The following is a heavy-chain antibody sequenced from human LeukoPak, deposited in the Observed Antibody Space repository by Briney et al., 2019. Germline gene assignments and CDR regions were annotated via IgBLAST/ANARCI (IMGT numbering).Heavy chain of an antibody. CDR1: GFTFDDYA. V-gene: IGHV3-9*01. D-gene: IGHD3-3*01. Sequence: GGSLRLSCAASGFTFDDYAMHWVRQAPGKGLEWVSGISWNSGSIGYADSVKGRFTISRDNAKNSLYLQMNSLRAEDTALYYCAKASHDFWSGYNWFDPWGQGTLVTVSS. CDR3: AKASHDFWSGYNWFDP. J-gene: IGHJ5*02. CDR2: ISWNSGSI.